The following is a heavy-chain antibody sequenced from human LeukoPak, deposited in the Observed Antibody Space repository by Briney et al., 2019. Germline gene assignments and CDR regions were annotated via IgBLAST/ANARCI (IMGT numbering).Heavy chain of an antibody. CDR3: AREHYCSSTSCSTGVDY. J-gene: IGHJ4*02. CDR1: GYTFTGYY. D-gene: IGHD2-2*01. CDR2: INPNSGGT. V-gene: IGHV1-2*02. Sequence: SVKVSCKASGYTFTGYYMHWVRQAPGQGLEWMGWINPNSGGTNYAQKFQGRVTMTRDTSISTAYMELSRLRSDDTAVYYCAREHYCSSTSCSTGVDYWGQGTLVTVSS.